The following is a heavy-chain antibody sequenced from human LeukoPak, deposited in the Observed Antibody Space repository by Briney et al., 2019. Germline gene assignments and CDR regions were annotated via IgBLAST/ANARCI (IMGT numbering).Heavy chain of an antibody. D-gene: IGHD6-6*01. CDR2: INHSGST. J-gene: IGHJ4*02. CDR1: GFTFSSYA. CDR3: ARGRSIAARPTLDY. Sequence: GSLRLSCAASGFTFSSYAMSWVRQAPGKGLEWIGEINHSGSTNYNPSLKSRVTISVDTSKNQFSLKLSSVTAADTAVYYCARGRSIAARPTLDYWGQGTLVTVSS. V-gene: IGHV4-34*01.